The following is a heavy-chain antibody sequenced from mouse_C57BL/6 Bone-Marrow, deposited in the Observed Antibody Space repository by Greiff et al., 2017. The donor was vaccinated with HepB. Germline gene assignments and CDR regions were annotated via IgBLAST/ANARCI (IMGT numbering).Heavy chain of an antibody. V-gene: IGHV1-63*01. CDR2: IYPGGGYT. CDR1: GYTFTNYW. Sequence: VKVVESGAELVRPGTSVKMSCKASGYTFTNYWIGWAKQRPGHGLEWIGDIYPGGGYTNYNEKFKGKATLTADKSSSTAYMQFSSLTSEDSAIYYCARLWASGYFDVWGTGTTVTVSS. CDR3: ARLWASGYFDV. J-gene: IGHJ1*03.